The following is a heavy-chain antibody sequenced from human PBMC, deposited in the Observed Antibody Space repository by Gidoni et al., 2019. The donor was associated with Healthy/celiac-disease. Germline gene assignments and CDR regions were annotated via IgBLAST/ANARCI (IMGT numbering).Heavy chain of an antibody. Sequence: EVQLVESGGGLVKPGGSLRLSCAASGFTFSNAWMNWVSQAPGKGLGWVGRIKSKTDGGKTDYAAPVKGRFTISRDDSKNTLYLQMNSLKTEDTAVYYCTTDEGGSYDWFDPWGQGTLVTVSS. D-gene: IGHD1-26*01. CDR2: IKSKTDGGKT. CDR3: TTDEGGSYDWFDP. J-gene: IGHJ5*02. V-gene: IGHV3-15*07. CDR1: GFTFSNAW.